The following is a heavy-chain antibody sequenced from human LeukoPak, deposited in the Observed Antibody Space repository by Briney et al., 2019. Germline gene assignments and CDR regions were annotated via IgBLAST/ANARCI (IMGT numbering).Heavy chain of an antibody. Sequence: GGSLRLSCAASGFTFSNYWMSWFRQAPGKRLEWVANIKQDGSENSYVGSVTGRFAISRDNAKNSLYMQMNSLRAEDTAVYYCVRQRRYCSGDSCYQRTFDYWGQGTLVTVSS. D-gene: IGHD2-15*01. J-gene: IGHJ4*02. CDR1: GFTFSNYW. V-gene: IGHV3-7*01. CDR3: VRQRRYCSGDSCYQRTFDY. CDR2: IKQDGSEN.